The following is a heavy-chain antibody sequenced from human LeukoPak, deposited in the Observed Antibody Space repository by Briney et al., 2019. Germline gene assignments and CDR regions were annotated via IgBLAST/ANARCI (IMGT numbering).Heavy chain of an antibody. V-gene: IGHV1-8*01. CDR2: MNPNSGNT. Sequence: ASVKVSRKAFGYTFTSYDINWVRQATGQGLEWMGWMNPNSGNTGYAQKFQGRVTMTRNTSISTAYMELSSLRSEDTAVYYCARWGSGWYSIDYWGQGTLVTVSS. CDR1: GYTFTSYD. J-gene: IGHJ4*02. D-gene: IGHD6-19*01. CDR3: ARWGSGWYSIDY.